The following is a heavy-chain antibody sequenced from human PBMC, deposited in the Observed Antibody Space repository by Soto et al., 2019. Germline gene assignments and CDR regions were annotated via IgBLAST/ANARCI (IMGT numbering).Heavy chain of an antibody. CDR1: GFTFSSYA. J-gene: IGHJ4*02. D-gene: IGHD6-19*01. CDR2: ISGSGGST. CDR3: AKEMRSSGWYSPYITDY. Sequence: GGSLRLSCAASGFTFSSYAMSWVRQAPGKGLEWVSAISGSGGSTYYADSVKGRFTISRDNSKNTLYLQMNSLRAEDTAVYYCAKEMRSSGWYSPYITDYWGQGTLVTVSS. V-gene: IGHV3-23*01.